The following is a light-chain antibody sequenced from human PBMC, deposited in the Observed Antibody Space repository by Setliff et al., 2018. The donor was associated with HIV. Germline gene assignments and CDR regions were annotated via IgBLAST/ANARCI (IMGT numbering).Light chain of an antibody. CDR1: SSNIGAGYD. V-gene: IGLV1-40*01. Sequence: SALTQPPSVSGAPGQKITISCTGSSSNIGAGYDVHWYQHLPGTAPKLLIYGNSSRPSGVPDRFSGSKSDTSASLAITGLQAEDEADYYCQSYDSSLSGYVFGSGTKVTVL. J-gene: IGLJ1*01. CDR2: GNS. CDR3: QSYDSSLSGYV.